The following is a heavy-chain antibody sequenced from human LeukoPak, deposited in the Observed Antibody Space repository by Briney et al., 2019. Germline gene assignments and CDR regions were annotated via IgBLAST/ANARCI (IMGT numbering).Heavy chain of an antibody. J-gene: IGHJ4*02. CDR3: TRDGIPETNWSGYYIDY. Sequence: GGSLRLSCAASGFTFSSYSMNWVRQAPGKGLEWVGFIRSKTHGGTTEYAASVKGRSSISRDDSKSIAYLQMNSLKTEDTAVYYCTRDGIPETNWSGYYIDYWGQGTLVTVSS. V-gene: IGHV3-49*04. D-gene: IGHD3-3*01. CDR1: GFTFSSYS. CDR2: IRSKTHGGTT.